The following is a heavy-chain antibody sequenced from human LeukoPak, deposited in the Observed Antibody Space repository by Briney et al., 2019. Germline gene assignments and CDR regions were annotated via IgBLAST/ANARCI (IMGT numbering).Heavy chain of an antibody. Sequence: GGSLRLSCAPSGFTFSRHGMHWVRQAPGKGLEWVAIISNDGSRKYYAHSVEGRFAISRDNSKNTLYLQMDSLRAEDTAVYYCARDRAWNYFDYWGQGTLVTVSS. CDR1: GFTFSRHG. J-gene: IGHJ4*02. CDR3: ARDRAWNYFDY. V-gene: IGHV3-30*03. D-gene: IGHD3-3*01. CDR2: ISNDGSRK.